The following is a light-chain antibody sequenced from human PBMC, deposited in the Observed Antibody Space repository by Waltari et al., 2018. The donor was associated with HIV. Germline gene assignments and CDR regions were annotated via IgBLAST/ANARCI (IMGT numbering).Light chain of an antibody. Sequence: QSALTQPPSASGSPGQSVTISCTGTSSDVGRYAYVSWYQQHPGKAPKLLIYEGNKRPSGVPDRVSGSKPGNTASLTVSGLQAEDEAEYSCTSYAGINPVAFGGGTKLTVL. CDR2: EGN. CDR3: TSYAGINPVA. CDR1: SSDVGRYAY. V-gene: IGLV2-8*01. J-gene: IGLJ2*01.